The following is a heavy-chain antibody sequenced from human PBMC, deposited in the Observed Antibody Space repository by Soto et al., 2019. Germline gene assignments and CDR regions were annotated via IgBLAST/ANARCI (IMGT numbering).Heavy chain of an antibody. V-gene: IGHV1-3*01. CDR3: ARGPGGPDGPGDY. Sequence: GASVKVSCTDSGYTYTSYAMHWVRQAPGQRLEWMGWINAGNGNTKYSQKFQGRVTITRDTSASTAYMELSSLRSEDTAVYYCARGPGGPDGPGDYWGQGTLVTVSS. D-gene: IGHD2-15*01. J-gene: IGHJ4*02. CDR2: INAGNGNT. CDR1: GYTYTSYA.